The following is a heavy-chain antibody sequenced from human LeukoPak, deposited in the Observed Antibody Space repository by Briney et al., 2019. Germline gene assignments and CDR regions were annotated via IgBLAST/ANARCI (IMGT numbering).Heavy chain of an antibody. CDR2: IYTSGST. D-gene: IGHD4-17*01. Sequence: SETLSLTCTVSGGSISSYYWSWIRQPAGKGLEWIGRIYTSGSTNYNPSLKSRVTMSVDTSKNQFSLKLSSVTAADTAVYYCARQDYGDYSFRRSPHPNGMDVWGQGTTVTVSS. CDR1: GGSISSYY. J-gene: IGHJ6*02. CDR3: ARQDYGDYSFRRSPHPNGMDV. V-gene: IGHV4-4*07.